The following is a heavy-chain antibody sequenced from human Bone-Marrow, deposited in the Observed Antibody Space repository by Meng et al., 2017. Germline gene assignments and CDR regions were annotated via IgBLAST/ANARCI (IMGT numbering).Heavy chain of an antibody. CDR2: ISSSGSTI. CDR3: AKTYGSGSYYPHYYYGMDV. CDR1: GFTFSDYY. D-gene: IGHD3-10*01. V-gene: IGHV3-11*01. J-gene: IGHJ6*02. Sequence: GGSLRLSCAASGFTFSDYYMSWIRQAPGKGLEWVSYISSSGSTIYYADSVKGRFTISRDNAKNSLYLQMNSLRAEDTAVYYCAKTYGSGSYYPHYYYGMDVWGQGTTVTVSS.